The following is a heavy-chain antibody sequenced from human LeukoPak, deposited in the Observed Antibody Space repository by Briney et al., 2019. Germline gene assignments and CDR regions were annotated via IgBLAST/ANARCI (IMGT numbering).Heavy chain of an antibody. CDR2: INHSGST. CDR1: GGSFSGYY. V-gene: IGHV4-34*01. J-gene: IGHJ5*02. Sequence: SETLSLTCAVYGGSFSGYYLSWIRQPPGKGLEWIGEINHSGSTNYNPSLKSRVTISVDTSKNQFSLKLSSVTAADTAVYYCARVRGGYSYGDNWFDPWGQGTLVTVSS. CDR3: ARVRGGYSYGDNWFDP. D-gene: IGHD5-18*01.